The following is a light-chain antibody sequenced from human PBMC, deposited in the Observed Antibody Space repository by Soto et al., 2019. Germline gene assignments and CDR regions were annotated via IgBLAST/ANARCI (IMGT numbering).Light chain of an antibody. Sequence: QSALTQPRSVSGSPGQSVTISCTGTSSDVGGYNYVSWYQQHPGKAPQLMIYDVSKRPSLVPDRFSGSKSGNTASLTISGLQAEDEAEYYCCSYAGSYTFLVFGGGTKVPVL. CDR1: SSDVGGYNY. CDR2: DVS. J-gene: IGLJ2*01. V-gene: IGLV2-11*01. CDR3: CSYAGSYTFLV.